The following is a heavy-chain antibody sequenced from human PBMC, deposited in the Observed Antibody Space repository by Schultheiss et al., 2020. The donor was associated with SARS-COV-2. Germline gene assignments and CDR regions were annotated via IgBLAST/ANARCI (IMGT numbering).Heavy chain of an antibody. CDR3: VKSMTTVTTKGRNFYY. Sequence: GESLKISCSASGFTFSSYAMHWVRQAPGKGLEYVSVISSNGGSTYYADSVKDRFTISRDNSKNTLYLQMSSLRAEDTAVYYCVKSMTTVTTKGRNFYYWGQGTLVTVSS. CDR2: ISSNGGST. V-gene: IGHV3-64D*06. D-gene: IGHD4-17*01. CDR1: GFTFSSYA. J-gene: IGHJ4*02.